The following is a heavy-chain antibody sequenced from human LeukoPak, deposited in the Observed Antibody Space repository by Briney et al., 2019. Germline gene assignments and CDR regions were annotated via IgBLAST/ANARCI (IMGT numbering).Heavy chain of an antibody. Sequence: PGGSLRLSCAASGFTFSNAWMSWVRQAPGKGLEWVGRIKSKTDGATTDYAAPVKGRFTISRDDSKNTLYLQMNSLKTEDTAVYYCTTTYFSSEYGMDVWGQGTTVTVSS. CDR2: IKSKTDGATT. V-gene: IGHV3-15*01. CDR3: TTTYFSSEYGMDV. D-gene: IGHD2/OR15-2a*01. J-gene: IGHJ6*02. CDR1: GFTFSNAW.